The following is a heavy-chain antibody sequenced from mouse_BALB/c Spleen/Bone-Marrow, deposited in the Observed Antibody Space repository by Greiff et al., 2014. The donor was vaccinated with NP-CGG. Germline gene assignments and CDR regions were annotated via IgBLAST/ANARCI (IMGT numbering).Heavy chain of an antibody. CDR1: GYAFSSSW. CDR2: IYPGDGDT. Sequence: QVQLQQSGPELVKPGASVKISCKASGYAFSSSWMNWVKQRPGQGLEWIGRIYPGDGDTKYNGKFKGKATLTADKSSSTAYIQLSSLTSVDSAVYFCARPLNWDPYAMDYWGQGTSVTVSS. D-gene: IGHD4-1*02. V-gene: IGHV1-82*01. CDR3: ARPLNWDPYAMDY. J-gene: IGHJ4*01.